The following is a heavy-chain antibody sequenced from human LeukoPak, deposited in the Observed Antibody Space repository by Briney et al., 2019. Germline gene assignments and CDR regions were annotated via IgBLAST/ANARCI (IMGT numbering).Heavy chain of an antibody. D-gene: IGHD6-6*01. CDR3: ARARPEYSSSSVWFDP. V-gene: IGHV1-69*05. CDR2: IIPIFGTA. Sequence: SVKVSCKASGGTFSSYAISWVRQAPGQGLEWMGGIIPIFGTANYAQKFQGRVTITTDEYTSTAYMELSSLRSEDTAVYYCARARPEYSSSSVWFDPWGQGTLVTVSS. CDR1: GGTFSSYA. J-gene: IGHJ5*02.